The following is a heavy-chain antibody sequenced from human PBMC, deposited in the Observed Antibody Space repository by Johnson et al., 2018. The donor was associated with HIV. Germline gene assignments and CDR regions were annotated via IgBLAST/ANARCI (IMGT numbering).Heavy chain of an antibody. CDR1: GFTFSSYG. CDR3: AGERGTTADFWSASKGMRNAFDI. J-gene: IGHJ3*02. Sequence: QVKLVESGGGVVQPGRSLRLSCAASGFTFSSYGMHWVRQAPGKGLEWVAVISYDGSNKYYADSVKGRFTISRDNSKNTLYLQMNSLRAEDTALYYGAGERGTTADFWSASKGMRNAFDIWGQGTMVTVSS. D-gene: IGHD3-3*01. CDR2: ISYDGSNK. V-gene: IGHV3-30*03.